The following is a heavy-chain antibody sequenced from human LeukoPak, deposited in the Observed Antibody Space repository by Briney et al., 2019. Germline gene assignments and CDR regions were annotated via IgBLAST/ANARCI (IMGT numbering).Heavy chain of an antibody. J-gene: IGHJ4*02. D-gene: IGHD5-12*01. CDR2: IWYDGSNK. CDR3: ARDVSARMVATGYFDY. CDR1: GFTFSSYG. V-gene: IGHV3-33*01. Sequence: GGSLRLSCAASGFTFSSYGMHWVRQAPGKGLEWVAVIWYDGSNKYYADSVKGRFTISRDNSKNTLYLQMNSLRAEDTAVYYCARDVSARMVATGYFDYWGQGTLVTVSS.